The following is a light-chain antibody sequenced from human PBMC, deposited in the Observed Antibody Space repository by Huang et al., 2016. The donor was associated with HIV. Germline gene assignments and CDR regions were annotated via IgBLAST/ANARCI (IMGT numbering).Light chain of an antibody. Sequence: EIVMTQSPAILSVSPGETATLACRASQGLSINLAWYQQKSGQPPRLLVYGGATRATGGPARFSGSGSGTDFTLTINSLQPEDFAIYYCQQYDDWPPVTFGPGTKVDFK. CDR1: QGLSIN. CDR2: GGA. V-gene: IGKV3-15*01. CDR3: QQYDDWPPVT. J-gene: IGKJ3*01.